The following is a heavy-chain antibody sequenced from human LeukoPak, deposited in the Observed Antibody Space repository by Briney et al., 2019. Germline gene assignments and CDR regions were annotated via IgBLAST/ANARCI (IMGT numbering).Heavy chain of an antibody. V-gene: IGHV1-2*06. CDR2: INPNSGGT. Sequence: GASVKVSCKASGYTFTGYYVHWVRQAPGQGLEWMGRINPNSGGTNYAQKFQGRVTLTRDTSISTAYMELSSLRSEDTAVYYCARGGEYYYDSSGYYFDYWGQGTLVTVSS. CDR1: GYTFTGYY. J-gene: IGHJ4*02. D-gene: IGHD3-22*01. CDR3: ARGGEYYYDSSGYYFDY.